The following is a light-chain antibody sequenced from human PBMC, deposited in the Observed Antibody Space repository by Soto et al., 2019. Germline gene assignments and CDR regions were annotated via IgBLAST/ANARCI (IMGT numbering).Light chain of an antibody. J-gene: IGLJ1*01. CDR1: NSNIGAGYD. Sequence: QSALTQPPSVSGAPGQRVTISCTGSNSNIGAGYDVHWYQQLPGTAPKLLIYGNINRPSGVPDRFSGSKSGTSASLAITGLQAEDEADYYCQSYESSLSGYVFGTGTKVTVL. CDR2: GNI. CDR3: QSYESSLSGYV. V-gene: IGLV1-40*01.